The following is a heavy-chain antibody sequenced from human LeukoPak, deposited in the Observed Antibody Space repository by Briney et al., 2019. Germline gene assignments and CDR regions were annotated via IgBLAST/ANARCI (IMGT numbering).Heavy chain of an antibody. CDR3: ARRYSGYDSGWFDP. Sequence: SETLSLTCTVSGGSINNYYWNWIRQPPGGGLEWIGYIYYTGSTLYNPSLNSRVTISVDTSKNQFSLKLSSVTAADTAVYYCARRYSGYDSGWFDPWGQGTLVTVSS. CDR1: GGSINNYY. D-gene: IGHD5-12*01. J-gene: IGHJ5*02. CDR2: IYYTGST. V-gene: IGHV4-59*08.